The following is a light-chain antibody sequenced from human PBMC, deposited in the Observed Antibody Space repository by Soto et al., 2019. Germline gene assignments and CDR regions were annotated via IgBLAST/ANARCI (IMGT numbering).Light chain of an antibody. CDR2: DVT. CDR3: SSYTTSSIPP. Sequence: QSVLTQPASVSGSPGQSITISCTGTSSDVGGYSYVSWYQHHPGKAPKLLIYDVTTRPSGVSDRFSGSKSGNTASLTISGLQAEDEADYYCSSYTTSSIPPFGPGTKVTV. CDR1: SSDVGGYSY. V-gene: IGLV2-14*03. J-gene: IGLJ1*01.